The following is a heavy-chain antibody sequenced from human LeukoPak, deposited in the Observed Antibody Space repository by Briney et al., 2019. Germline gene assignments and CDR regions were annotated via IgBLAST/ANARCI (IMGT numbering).Heavy chain of an antibody. CDR1: GGSISSYY. CDR2: IYCSGST. J-gene: IGHJ5*02. CDR3: ATLIFGVVITKKSNWFDP. D-gene: IGHD3-3*01. V-gene: IGHV4-59*05. Sequence: SETLSLTCTVSGGSISSYYWSWIRQPPGKGLEWIGSIYCSGSTYYNPSLKSRVTISVGTSKNQFSLKLSSVTAADTAVYYCATLIFGVVITKKSNWFDPWGQGTLVTVSS.